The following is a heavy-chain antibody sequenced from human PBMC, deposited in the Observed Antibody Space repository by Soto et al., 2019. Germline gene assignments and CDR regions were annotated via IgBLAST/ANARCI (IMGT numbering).Heavy chain of an antibody. V-gene: IGHV3-66*01. CDR3: AREAIIVIAAPEYYVDY. J-gene: IGHJ4*02. D-gene: IGHD3-22*01. Sequence: EVQLVESGGDLVQRGGSLRLSCAASGFDVSNTDMSWVRQAPGKGLEWVSVIYSGGYTNYADSVKGRFIVSRDSPKNTLYLQMDSLRAEDTAVYYCAREAIIVIAAPEYYVDYWGQGTLVTVSS. CDR2: IYSGGYT. CDR1: GFDVSNTD.